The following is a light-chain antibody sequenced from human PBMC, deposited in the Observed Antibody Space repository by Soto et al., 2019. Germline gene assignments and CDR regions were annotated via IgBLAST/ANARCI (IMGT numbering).Light chain of an antibody. CDR1: QDISNY. CDR2: DAS. V-gene: IGKV1-33*01. J-gene: IGKJ4*01. Sequence: IQMTQSPSSLSASLVDIVTISCQASQDISNYLNWYQQKPGKAPKLLIYDASNLETGVPSRFSGSGSGTDFTFTISSLQPEDIATYYCQQYDNLPLTFGGGTMVDVK. CDR3: QQYDNLPLT.